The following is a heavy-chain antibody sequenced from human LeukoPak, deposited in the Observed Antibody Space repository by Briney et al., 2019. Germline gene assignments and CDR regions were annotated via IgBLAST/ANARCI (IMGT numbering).Heavy chain of an antibody. D-gene: IGHD6-25*01. CDR1: GGSFSGYY. CDR3: ATIQRDHAFDI. J-gene: IGHJ3*02. V-gene: IGHV4-34*01. Sequence: SETLSLTCAVYGGSFSGYYWSWIRQPPGKGLEWIGEINHSGSTNYNPSLKSRVTISVDTSKNQFSLKLSSGTAADTAVYYCATIQRDHAFDIWGQGTMVTVSS. CDR2: INHSGST.